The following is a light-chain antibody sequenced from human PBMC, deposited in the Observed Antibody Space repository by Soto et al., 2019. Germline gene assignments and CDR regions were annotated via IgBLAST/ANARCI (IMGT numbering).Light chain of an antibody. J-gene: IGKJ5*01. CDR3: QQSYSTPPEIT. Sequence: IQITHSPSTLAASEGDTVTVTFRASQSVSGWLAWYQQKPGEAPKLLIYDASSLQSGVPSRFSGSGSGTDFTLTISSLQLEDFATYYCQQSYSTPPEITCGLGTRREIK. CDR1: QSVSGW. V-gene: IGKV1-39*01. CDR2: DAS.